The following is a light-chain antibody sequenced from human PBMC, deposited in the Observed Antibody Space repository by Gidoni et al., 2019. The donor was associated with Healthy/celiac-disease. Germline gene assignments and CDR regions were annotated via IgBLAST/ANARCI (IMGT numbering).Light chain of an antibody. J-gene: IGLJ3*02. CDR1: SSDVGGYNY. CDR2: EVS. Sequence: QSALTQPASVSGSPVPSITISCTGTSSDVGGYNYISWYQQHPGKAPKLMIYEVSNRPSGVSNRFSGSKSGNTASLTISGLQAEDEADYYCSSYTSSSTWVFGGGTKLTVL. V-gene: IGLV2-14*01. CDR3: SSYTSSSTWV.